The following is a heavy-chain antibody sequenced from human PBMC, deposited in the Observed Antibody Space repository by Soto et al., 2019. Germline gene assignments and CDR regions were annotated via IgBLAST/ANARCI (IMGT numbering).Heavy chain of an antibody. CDR1: GGSFSGYY. V-gene: IGHV4-34*01. Sequence: SETLSLTCAVYGGSFSGYYWSWIRQPPGKGLEWIGEINHSGSTNYNPSLKSRVTIPVDTSKNQFSLKLSSVTAADTAVYYCARVGYDFWSGYYAEYFQHWGQGTLVTVSS. CDR2: INHSGST. CDR3: ARVGYDFWSGYYAEYFQH. J-gene: IGHJ1*01. D-gene: IGHD3-3*01.